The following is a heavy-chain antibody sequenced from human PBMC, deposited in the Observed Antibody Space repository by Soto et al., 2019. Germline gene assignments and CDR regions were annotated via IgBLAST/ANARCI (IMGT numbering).Heavy chain of an antibody. CDR1: GGSFSGYY. CDR3: ARARGSYYSRDAFDI. V-gene: IGHV4-34*01. CDR2: INHSGST. Sequence: PSETLSLTCAVYGGSFSGYYWSWIRQPPGKGLEWIGEINHSGSTNYNPSLKSRVTISVDTSKNQFSLKLSSVTAADTAVYYCARARGSYYSRDAFDIWGQGTMVTVSS. D-gene: IGHD3-10*01. J-gene: IGHJ3*02.